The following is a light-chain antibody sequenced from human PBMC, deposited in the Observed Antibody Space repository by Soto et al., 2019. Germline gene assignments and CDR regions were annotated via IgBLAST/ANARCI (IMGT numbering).Light chain of an antibody. V-gene: IGLV2-14*01. Sequence: QSALTQPASVSGSTGQSITISCTGTSSDVGGYNYVSWYQQHPGKAPKLMIYEVSNRPSGVSNRFSGSKSGNTASLTISGLQADDEADYYCSSYTSSRTYVFGTGTKVTVL. J-gene: IGLJ1*01. CDR2: EVS. CDR1: SSDVGGYNY. CDR3: SSYTSSRTYV.